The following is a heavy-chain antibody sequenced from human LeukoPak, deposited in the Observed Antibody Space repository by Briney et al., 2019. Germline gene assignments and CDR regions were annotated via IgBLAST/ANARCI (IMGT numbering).Heavy chain of an antibody. Sequence: SQTLSLTCAVSGDSFSSNSFAWDWIRQAPSRGLEWLVRTYYRSKWYNDYAESVKSRVIINPDTSTNQFSLQLNSVAPEDTAVYYCARDDILTGYIDYWGQGTLVTVSS. V-gene: IGHV6-1*01. CDR3: ARDDILTGYIDY. J-gene: IGHJ4*02. CDR1: GDSFSSNSFA. CDR2: TYYRSKWYN. D-gene: IGHD3-9*01.